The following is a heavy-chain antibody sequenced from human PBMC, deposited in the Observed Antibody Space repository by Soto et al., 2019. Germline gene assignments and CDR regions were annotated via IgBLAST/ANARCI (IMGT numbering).Heavy chain of an antibody. J-gene: IGHJ4*02. CDR2: INPNSGGT. Sequence: GASVKVSCKASGYTFTGYYMHWVRQAPGQGLEWMGWINPNSGGTNYAQKFQGRVTMTRDTSISTAYMELSRLRSDDTAVYYCARSMKARPYYYDSSGYYYFDYWGQGTLVTVSS. D-gene: IGHD3-22*01. V-gene: IGHV1-2*02. CDR1: GYTFTGYY. CDR3: ARSMKARPYYYDSSGYYYFDY.